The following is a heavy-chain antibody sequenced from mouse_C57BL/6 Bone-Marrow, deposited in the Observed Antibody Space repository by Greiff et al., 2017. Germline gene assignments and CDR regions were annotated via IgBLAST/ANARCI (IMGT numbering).Heavy chain of an antibody. V-gene: IGHV1-69*01. J-gene: IGHJ2*01. D-gene: IGHD2-4*01. CDR3: ARGGGLRFDY. Sequence: VQLQQPGAELVMPGASVKLSCKASGYTFTSYWMHWVKQRPGQGLEWIGEIDPSDSYTNYNQKFKGKSTLTVDKSSSTAYMQLRSLTSEDSAVYYCARGGGLRFDYWGQDTTLTVSS. CDR1: GYTFTSYW. CDR2: IDPSDSYT.